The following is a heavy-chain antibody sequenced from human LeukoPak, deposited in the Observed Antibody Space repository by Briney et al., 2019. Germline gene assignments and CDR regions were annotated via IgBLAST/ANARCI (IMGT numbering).Heavy chain of an antibody. CDR1: GFTFSAYS. CDR3: ARDLAWAFDF. V-gene: IGHV3-48*01. J-gene: IGHJ3*01. CDR2: ASSDSSLI. D-gene: IGHD3-3*02. Sequence: GGSLRLSCAASGFTFSAYSMNWVRQAPGKGLEWLSYASSDSSLIDYADSVKGRFTISRDNAKNSLYLQMNSLRAEDAAVYYCARDLAWAFDFWGQGTMVTVSS.